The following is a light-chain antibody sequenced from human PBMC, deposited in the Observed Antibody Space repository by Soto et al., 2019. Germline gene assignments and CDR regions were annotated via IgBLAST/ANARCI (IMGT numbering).Light chain of an antibody. V-gene: IGKV3-11*01. CDR1: QSVSTY. CDR3: QQRTSWPLT. J-gene: IGKJ4*01. Sequence: EIVLTQSPATLSLSPGERATLSCRASQSVSTYLAWYQHKPGQAPRLLIYDASNSATGIPARFSGSGSGTAFTLTISSLEPEDFAIYYCQQRTSWPLTFGAGPKVEIK. CDR2: DAS.